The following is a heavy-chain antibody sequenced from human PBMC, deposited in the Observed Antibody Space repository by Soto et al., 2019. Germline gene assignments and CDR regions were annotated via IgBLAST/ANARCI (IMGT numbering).Heavy chain of an antibody. CDR2: IIPILGIA. Sequence: QVQLVQSGAEVKKPGSSVKVSCKASGGTFSSYTISWVRQAPGQGLEWMARIIPILGIANYAQKFQGRVTVTADKATSTANKELSSLRSENTAVYYCARWISVAAAGTRLDGRDVWGQGTTVTVYS. CDR3: ARWISVAAAGTRLDGRDV. CDR1: GGTFSSYT. V-gene: IGHV1-69*02. J-gene: IGHJ6*02. D-gene: IGHD6-13*01.